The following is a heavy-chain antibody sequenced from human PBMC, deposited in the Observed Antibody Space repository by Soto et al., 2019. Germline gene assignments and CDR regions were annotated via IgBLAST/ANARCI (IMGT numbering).Heavy chain of an antibody. V-gene: IGHV1-3*01. CDR2: INAGNGNT. CDR3: AREDIVLVPAAMDYYYYYMDV. J-gene: IGHJ6*03. D-gene: IGHD2-2*01. CDR1: GYTFTSYA. Sequence: ASVKVSCKASGYTFTSYAMHWVRQAPGQRLEWMGWINAGNGNTKYSQKFQGRVTITRDTSASTAYMELSSLRSEDTAVYYCAREDIVLVPAAMDYYYYYMDVWGKGTTVTVSS.